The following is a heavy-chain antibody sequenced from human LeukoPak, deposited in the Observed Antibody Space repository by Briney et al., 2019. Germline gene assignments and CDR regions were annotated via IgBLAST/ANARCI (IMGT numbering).Heavy chain of an antibody. D-gene: IGHD6-19*01. Sequence: GGSLRLSCAASGFTLSSYGMHWVRQAPGKGLEWVAVIWYDGSNKYYADSVKGRFTISRDNSKNTLYLQMNSLRAEDTAVYYCARASSGQDYWGQGTLATVSS. J-gene: IGHJ4*02. V-gene: IGHV3-33*01. CDR2: IWYDGSNK. CDR3: ARASSGQDY. CDR1: GFTLSSYG.